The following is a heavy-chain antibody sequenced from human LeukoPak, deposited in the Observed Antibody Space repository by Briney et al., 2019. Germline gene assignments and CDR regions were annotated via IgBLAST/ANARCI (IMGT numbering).Heavy chain of an antibody. CDR3: ANVAKGRFFFYYMYV. D-gene: IGHD2-15*01. Sequence: ASVRVSCKASGYSTNIFGVTWVRQAPGQGLEWIGWISSDNGIPRYADKFQGRVSLTRDTSKTTAYMELRSLRSDDSAVYLCANVAKGRFFFYYMYVWGKGTTVTVSS. V-gene: IGHV1-18*01. J-gene: IGHJ6*03. CDR1: GYSTNIFG. CDR2: ISSDNGIP.